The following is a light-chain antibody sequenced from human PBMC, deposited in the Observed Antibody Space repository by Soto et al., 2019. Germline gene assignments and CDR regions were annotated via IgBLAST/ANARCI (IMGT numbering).Light chain of an antibody. CDR1: QSVSSSY. CDR3: QQYGSPWT. CDR2: GAS. Sequence: EIVLTQSPGTLSLSPGERATLSCRASQSVSSSYLAWYQQKPGQAPRLLIYGASSRATGIPDRFSGSGSGTDVTLTISRLEPEDFAVYYCQQYGSPWTFGQGTKVEIK. J-gene: IGKJ1*01. V-gene: IGKV3-20*01.